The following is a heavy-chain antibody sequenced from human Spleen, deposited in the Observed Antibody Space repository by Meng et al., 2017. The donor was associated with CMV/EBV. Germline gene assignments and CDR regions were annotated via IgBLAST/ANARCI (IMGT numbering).Heavy chain of an antibody. V-gene: IGHV4-31*11. CDR2: IYYSGTT. J-gene: IGHJ4*02. CDR3: ARDSGYYPDY. CDR1: NVSITGSGFY. Sequence: CAVSNVSITGSGFYWSWIRQRPGKGLEWIGYIYYSGTTYLNPSLKSRLTMSVDTSKNQFSLSLTSVTDADTAIYYCARDSGYYPDYWGQGTLVTVSS. D-gene: IGHD6-25*01.